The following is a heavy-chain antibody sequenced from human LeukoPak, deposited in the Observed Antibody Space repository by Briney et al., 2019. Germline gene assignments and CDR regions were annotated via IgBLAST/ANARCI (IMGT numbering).Heavy chain of an antibody. D-gene: IGHD3-3*01. CDR1: GVSISPYY. V-gene: IGHV4-4*09. Sequence: SETLSLTCAVSGVSISPYYWAWIRQPPGKVLEWIGYIHTRGSNNQYPSLKSRVTISVAKPQTHFSLRLTSVTAAETAVYCCASISAAVHLGAFDLWGQGTMVTVSS. CDR3: ASISAAVHLGAFDL. J-gene: IGHJ3*01. CDR2: IHTRGSN.